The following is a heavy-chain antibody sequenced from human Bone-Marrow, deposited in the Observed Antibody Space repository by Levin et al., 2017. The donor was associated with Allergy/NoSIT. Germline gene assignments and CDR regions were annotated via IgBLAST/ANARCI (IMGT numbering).Heavy chain of an antibody. J-gene: IGHJ4*02. V-gene: IGHV5-51*01. D-gene: IGHD6-13*01. CDR1: GYSFPSYW. Sequence: GGSLRLSCKGSGYSFPSYWIAWVRQVPGKGLEWMGIIYPGDSESRYSPSFQGQVTISADKSISTAYLQWSSLKASDSAMYYCATHEGPATSSGTGDYWGQGTLVTVSS. CDR2: IYPGDSES. CDR3: ATHEGPATSSGTGDY.